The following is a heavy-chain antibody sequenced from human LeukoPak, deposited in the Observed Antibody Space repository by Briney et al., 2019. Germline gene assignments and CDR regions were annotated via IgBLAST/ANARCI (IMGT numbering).Heavy chain of an antibody. V-gene: IGHV3-15*01. CDR2: IKSKTDGGTT. Sequence: GGSLRLSCAASGFTFSNAWMSWVRQAPGKGLEWVGRIKSKTDGGTTDYAAPVKGRFTISRDDSKNTLYLQMNSLKTEDTAVYYCTTVWFGELLIWKDAFDIWGQGTMVTVSS. D-gene: IGHD3-10*01. CDR3: TTVWFGELLIWKDAFDI. CDR1: GFTFSNAW. J-gene: IGHJ3*02.